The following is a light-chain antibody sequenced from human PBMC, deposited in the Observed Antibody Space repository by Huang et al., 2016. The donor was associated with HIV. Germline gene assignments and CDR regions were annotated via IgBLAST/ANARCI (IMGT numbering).Light chain of an antibody. V-gene: IGKV3-20*01. J-gene: IGKJ2*03. CDR3: QQFGSSPPYS. Sequence: EIVLTQSPDTLSLSPGERATVSCRASQSVTRNYLAWYQQRPGQAPNLLIYGASTRATGIPDRCSGSGSGTDVTLTISRLAPEDFAVYYCQQFGSSPPYSFGQGTKLEIK. CDR2: GAS. CDR1: QSVTRNY.